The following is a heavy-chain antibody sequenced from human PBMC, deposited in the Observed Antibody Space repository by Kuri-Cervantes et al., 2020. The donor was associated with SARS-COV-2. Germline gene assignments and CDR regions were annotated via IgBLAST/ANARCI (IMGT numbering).Heavy chain of an antibody. J-gene: IGHJ6*03. CDR2: FDPEDGET. CDR3: ARGVLSSSSWTYYYYYYMDV. CDR1: GYTFTGYY. D-gene: IGHD6-13*01. V-gene: IGHV1-24*01. Sequence: ASVKVSCKASGYTFTGYYMHWVRQAPGQGLEWMGGFDPEDGETIYAQKFQGRVTTTEDTSTDTAYMELSSLRSEDTAVYYCARGVLSSSSWTYYYYYYMDVWGKGTTVTVSS.